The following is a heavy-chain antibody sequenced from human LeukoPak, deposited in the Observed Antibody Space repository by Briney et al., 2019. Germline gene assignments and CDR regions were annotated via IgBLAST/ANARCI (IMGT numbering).Heavy chain of an antibody. CDR2: ICAYNGNT. CDR3: ARDRYSSSFGALYYGMDV. V-gene: IGHV1-18*01. Sequence: ASVKVSCKASGYTFTSYGLSGVRQAPGQGLEWMGWICAYNGNTNYAQKLQGRVTMTTDTSTSTAYMELRSLRSDDTAVYYCARDRYSSSFGALYYGMDVWGQGTTVTVSS. J-gene: IGHJ6*02. D-gene: IGHD6-6*01. CDR1: GYTFTSYG.